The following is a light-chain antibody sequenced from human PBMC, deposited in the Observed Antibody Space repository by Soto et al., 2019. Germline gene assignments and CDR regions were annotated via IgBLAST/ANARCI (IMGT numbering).Light chain of an antibody. J-gene: IGLJ2*01. CDR3: SSYTSSSLVV. CDR2: DVS. V-gene: IGLV2-14*01. CDR1: SSDVGGYNY. Sequence: QSALTQPASVSGSPGQSITISCTGTSSDVGGYNYVSWYQQHPGKAPKLMIYDVSNRPSGVSNRCSGSKSGNTASLTISGLQAEDEADYYCSSYTSSSLVVFGGGTELTVL.